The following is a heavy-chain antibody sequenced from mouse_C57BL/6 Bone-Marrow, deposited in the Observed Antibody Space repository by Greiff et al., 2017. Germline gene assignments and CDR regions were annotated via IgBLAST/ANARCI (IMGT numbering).Heavy chain of an antibody. D-gene: IGHD2-3*01. V-gene: IGHV1-72*01. J-gene: IGHJ3*01. CDR1: GYTFTSYW. Sequence: QVQLQQPGAELVKPGASVKLSCKASGYTFTSYWMHWVKQRPGRGLEWIGRIAPNSGGTKYNEKFKSKATLTVDKPSSTAYMQLSSLTSEDSAVYYCARGGWLPSWFAYWGQGTLVTVSA. CDR3: ARGGWLPSWFAY. CDR2: IAPNSGGT.